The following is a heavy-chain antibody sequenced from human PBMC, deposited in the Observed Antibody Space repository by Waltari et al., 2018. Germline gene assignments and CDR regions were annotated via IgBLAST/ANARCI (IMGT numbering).Heavy chain of an antibody. D-gene: IGHD3-9*01. CDR1: GASISRKSYY. V-gene: IGHV4-39*02. CDR3: ARRPYDILTGGFDS. J-gene: IGHJ4*02. Sequence: QLQLQESGPGLVQPSEPLSLRCTVAGASISRKSYYWGGISQPPGKGLEWMGSIYYGGSNYNPSLQSRVTISADTSKNRLSLKLTSVTATDTAVYYCARRPYDILTGGFDSWGQGTLVTVSS. CDR2: IYYGGS.